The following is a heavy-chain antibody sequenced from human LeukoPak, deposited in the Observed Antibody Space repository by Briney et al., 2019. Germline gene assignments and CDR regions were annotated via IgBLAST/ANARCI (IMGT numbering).Heavy chain of an antibody. CDR1: GYTFTGYY. CDR2: INLNSGGT. D-gene: IGHD3-10*01. CDR3: ARDPEAGDWFDP. J-gene: IGHJ5*02. V-gene: IGHV1-2*02. Sequence: GASVKVSCKASGYTFTGYYMHWVRQAPGQGLEWMGWINLNSGGTNYAQKFQGRVTMTRDTSISTAYMELSRLRSDDTAVYYCARDPEAGDWFDPWGQGTLVTVSS.